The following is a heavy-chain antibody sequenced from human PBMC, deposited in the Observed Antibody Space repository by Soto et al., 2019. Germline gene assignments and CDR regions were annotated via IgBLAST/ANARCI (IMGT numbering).Heavy chain of an antibody. CDR2: IYSSGST. J-gene: IGHJ4*02. V-gene: IGHV4-31*03. Sequence: QVQLKESGPGLVKPSQTLSLTCTVSGGSISSGGYYWSWIRQHPGKGLEWIGYIYSSGSTYYNPSLKSRVTISVDTSKNQFSLKLSSVTAADTAVYYCARWELQQLDQIDYWGQGTLVTVSS. CDR1: GGSISSGGYY. CDR3: ARWELQQLDQIDY. D-gene: IGHD6-13*01.